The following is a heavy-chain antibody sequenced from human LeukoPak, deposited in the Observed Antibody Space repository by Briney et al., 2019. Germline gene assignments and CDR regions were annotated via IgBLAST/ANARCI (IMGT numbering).Heavy chain of an antibody. D-gene: IGHD4/OR15-4a*01. CDR3: ARDVDYANPRHDY. CDR1: GFTFDDYA. Sequence: GGSLRLSCAASGFTFDDYAMHWVRQAPGKGLEWVANINLDGSEKYYVDSVKGRFTISRDNAKNSLYLQMNSLRAEDTAVYYCARDVDYANPRHDYWGQGTLVTVSS. CDR2: INLDGSEK. V-gene: IGHV3-7*01. J-gene: IGHJ4*02.